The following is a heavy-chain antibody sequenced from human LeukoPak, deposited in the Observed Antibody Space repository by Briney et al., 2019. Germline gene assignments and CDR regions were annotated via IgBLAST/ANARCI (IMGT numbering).Heavy chain of an antibody. V-gene: IGHV4-34*01. CDR3: ARTPRVSCSGGSCLNWFDP. CDR1: GGSFSGYY. Sequence: SETLSLTCAVYGGSFSGYYWSWIRQPPGKGLEWIGEINHSGSTNYNPSLKSRVTISVDTSKNQFSLKLSSVTAADTAVYYCARTPRVSCSGGSCLNWFDPWGQGTLVTVSS. CDR2: INHSGST. J-gene: IGHJ5*02. D-gene: IGHD2-15*01.